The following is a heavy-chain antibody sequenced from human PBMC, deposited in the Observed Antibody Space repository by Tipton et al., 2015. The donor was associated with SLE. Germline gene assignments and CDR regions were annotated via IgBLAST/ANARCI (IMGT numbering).Heavy chain of an antibody. CDR1: GGSFSDYY. CDR2: INHSGST. D-gene: IGHD1-26*01. CDR3: ARHGSGTYYSWFDP. V-gene: IGHV4-34*01. J-gene: IGHJ5*02. Sequence: TLSLTCAVYGGSFSDYYWSWIRQPPGKGLEWIGEINHSGSTNYNPSLKSRLTISVDTSKNQFSLKLRSVTAADTALYFCARHGSGTYYSWFDPWGQGNLVTVSS.